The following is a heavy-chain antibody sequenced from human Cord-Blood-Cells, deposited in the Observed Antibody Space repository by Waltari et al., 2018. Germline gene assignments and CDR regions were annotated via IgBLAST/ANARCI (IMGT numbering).Heavy chain of an antibody. CDR3: ARDQGGDYDAFDI. Sequence: QVQLVQSGAEVKKPGASVKVSCKASGYTFTSYAMHWVRQAPGQRLEWMGWINAGKGNTKYSRRFQGRVAGTRETAASTAYMELSSLGSEDTAVYYCARDQGGDYDAFDIWGQGTMVTVSS. J-gene: IGHJ3*02. CDR2: INAGKGNT. CDR1: GYTFTSYA. V-gene: IGHV1-3*01. D-gene: IGHD2-21*02.